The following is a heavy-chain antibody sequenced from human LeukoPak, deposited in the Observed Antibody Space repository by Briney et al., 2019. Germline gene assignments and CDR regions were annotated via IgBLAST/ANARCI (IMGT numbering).Heavy chain of an antibody. CDR1: GFTFSSYG. CDR3: AKDQGYCSSTSCPYAFDI. J-gene: IGHJ3*02. V-gene: IGHV3-30*02. CDR2: IRYDGSNK. D-gene: IGHD2-2*01. Sequence: GGSLRLSCAASGFTFSSYGMHWVRRAPGKGLEWVAFIRYDGSNKYYADSVKGRFTISRDNSKNTLYLQMNSLRAEDTAVYYCAKDQGYCSSTSCPYAFDIWGQGTMVTVSS.